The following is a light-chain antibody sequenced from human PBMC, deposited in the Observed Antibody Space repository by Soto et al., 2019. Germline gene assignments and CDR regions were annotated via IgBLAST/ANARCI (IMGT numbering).Light chain of an antibody. Sequence: QSALTQPASVSGSPGQSITISCTGTSSDVGGYNLVSWYQHHPGKAPKLIIDHVTDRPSGVSSRFSGSKSGNTASLTISGLQAHDEADYYCSSYADYKWIFGGGTKLTVL. J-gene: IGLJ2*01. CDR2: HVT. CDR3: SSYADYKWI. V-gene: IGLV2-23*02. CDR1: SSDVGGYNL.